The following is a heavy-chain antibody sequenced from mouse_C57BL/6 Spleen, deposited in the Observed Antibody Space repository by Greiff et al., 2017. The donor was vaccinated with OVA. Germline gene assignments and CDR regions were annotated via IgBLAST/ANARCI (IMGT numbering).Heavy chain of an antibody. CDR2: IRNKSNNYAT. CDR3: VRHAEGDYYGNYGGFDY. J-gene: IGHJ2*01. V-gene: IGHV10-1*01. CDR1: GFSFNTYA. Sequence: EVKLMESGGGLVQPTGSLKLSCAASGFSFNTYAMTWVRQAPGKGLEWVARIRNKSNNYATYYADSVKDRFTISRDDSESMLYLKMNNMKTEDTAMYYCVRHAEGDYYGNYGGFDYWGQGTTLTVSS. D-gene: IGHD2-1*01.